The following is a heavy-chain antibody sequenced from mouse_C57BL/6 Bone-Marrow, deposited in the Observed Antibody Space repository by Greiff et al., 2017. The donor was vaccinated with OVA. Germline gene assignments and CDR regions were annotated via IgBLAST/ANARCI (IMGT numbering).Heavy chain of an antibody. V-gene: IGHV1-9*01. CDR3: ARPANWPVWDYFDD. CDR2: ILPGSGST. D-gene: IGHD4-1*01. J-gene: IGHJ2*01. CDR1: GYTFTGYW. Sequence: QVQLKQSGAELMKPGASVKLSCKATGYTFTGYWIEWVKQRPGHGLEWIGEILPGSGSTNYNEKFKGKATFTADTSSNTAYMQLSSLTTEDSAIYYEARPANWPVWDYFDDWGQGTTLSVSS.